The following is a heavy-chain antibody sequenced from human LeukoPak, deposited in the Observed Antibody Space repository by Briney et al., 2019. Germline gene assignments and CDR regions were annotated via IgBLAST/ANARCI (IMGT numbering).Heavy chain of an antibody. CDR2: INPNSGGT. V-gene: IGHV1-2*02. D-gene: IGHD3-10*01. Sequence: GASVKVSCKASGYTLTGYYMHWVRQAPGQGLEWMGWINPNSGGTNYAQKFQGRVTMTRDTSISTAYMELSRLRSDDTAVYYCARGPSGSPVAFDIWGQGTMVTVSS. CDR3: ARGPSGSPVAFDI. J-gene: IGHJ3*02. CDR1: GYTLTGYY.